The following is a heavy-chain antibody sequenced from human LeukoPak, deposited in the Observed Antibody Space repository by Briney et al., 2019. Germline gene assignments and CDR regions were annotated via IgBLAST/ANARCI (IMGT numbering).Heavy chain of an antibody. CDR2: ISSSSSYI. D-gene: IGHD6-19*01. V-gene: IGHV3-21*01. CDR3: ARDQGSGWYFS. CDR1: GFTFSSYS. J-gene: IGHJ4*02. Sequence: GGSLRLSCAASGFTFSSYSMSWVRQAPGKGLEWVSSISSSSSYIYYADSVKGRFTISRDNAKNSLYLQMNSLRAEDTAVYYCARDQGSGWYFSWGQGTLVTVSS.